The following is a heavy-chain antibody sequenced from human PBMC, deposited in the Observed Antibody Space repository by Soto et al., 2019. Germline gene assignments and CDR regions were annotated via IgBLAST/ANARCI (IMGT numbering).Heavy chain of an antibody. CDR2: IIPIFGTA. V-gene: IGHV1-69*13. D-gene: IGHD6-19*01. J-gene: IGHJ5*02. Sequence: SVKVSGKASGGTFSSYAISWVRQAPGQGLEWMGGIIPIFGTANYAQKFQGRVTITADESTSTAYMELSSLRSEDTAVYYCARQTGIAVAASVNWFDPWGQGTLVTVSS. CDR3: ARQTGIAVAASVNWFDP. CDR1: GGTFSSYA.